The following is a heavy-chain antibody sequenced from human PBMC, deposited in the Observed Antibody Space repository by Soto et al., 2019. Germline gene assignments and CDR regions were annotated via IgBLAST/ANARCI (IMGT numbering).Heavy chain of an antibody. CDR3: ARRYGYSFDY. CDR2: IYYSGST. Sequence: QVQLQESGPGLVKPSETLSLTCTVSGGSISSYYWSWIRQPPGKGLEWIGYIYYSGSTNYNPSLKSRGTLSVDTSKNQFSLKLSSVTAADTAVYYCARRYGYSFDYWGQGTLVTVSS. CDR1: GGSISSYY. J-gene: IGHJ4*02. V-gene: IGHV4-59*08. D-gene: IGHD1-1*01.